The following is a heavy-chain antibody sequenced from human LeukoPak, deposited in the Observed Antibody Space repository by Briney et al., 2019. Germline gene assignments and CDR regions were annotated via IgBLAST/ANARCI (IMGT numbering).Heavy chain of an antibody. D-gene: IGHD3-22*01. V-gene: IGHV3-23*01. CDR2: IGAGGTFT. J-gene: IGHJ6*02. Sequence: GGSLRLSCTASGFTFSSYAMNWVRQAPGKGLEWVSGIGAGGTFTYYADSVKGRFTISRDNSRNTLYLQMNSLRAEDTAVYYCARDHLEYYYDSSGYSDYYYYGMDVWGQGTTVTVSS. CDR3: ARDHLEYYYDSSGYSDYYYYGMDV. CDR1: GFTFSSYA.